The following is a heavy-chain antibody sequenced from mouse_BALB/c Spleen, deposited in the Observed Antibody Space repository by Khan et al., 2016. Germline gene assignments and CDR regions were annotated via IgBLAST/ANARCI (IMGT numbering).Heavy chain of an antibody. CDR2: INTNTGES. CDR3: ARGVDWFAY. Sequence: QIQLVQSGPELKKPGETVKISCKASGYTFTNYGMNWVKQAPGKGLKWMGWINTNTGESTYAEEFKGRFAFSLETSASTAYLQINNLKNEDTSTYFCARGVDWFAYWGQGTLITVSA. J-gene: IGHJ3*01. V-gene: IGHV9-3*02. CDR1: GYTFTNYG.